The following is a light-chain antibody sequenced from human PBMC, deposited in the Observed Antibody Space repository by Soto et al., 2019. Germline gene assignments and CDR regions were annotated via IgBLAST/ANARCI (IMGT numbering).Light chain of an antibody. CDR3: QQYGRSPWT. CDR2: GAS. V-gene: IGKV3-20*01. J-gene: IGKJ1*01. CDR1: QSVSSSY. Sequence: EIVLTQSPGTLSLSPGERATLSCRASQSVSSSYLAWYQRKPGQAPRLLIYGASSRATGIPDRFSGSGSGTDFTLTISRLEPEDFAVYYCQQYGRSPWTFGQGTKVEIK.